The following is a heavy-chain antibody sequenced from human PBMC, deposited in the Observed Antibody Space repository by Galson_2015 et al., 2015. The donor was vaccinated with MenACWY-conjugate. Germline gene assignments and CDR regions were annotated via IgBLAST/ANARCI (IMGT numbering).Heavy chain of an antibody. Sequence: SLRLSCAASGFTFSTYSMHWVRQTPGKGLEWVSSISGDSLYIYYADSMRGRFTISRDNAQNPLYLQMNSLRAEDTAVYYCARSPIKTYLDYWGQGILVTVSS. CDR2: ISGDSLYI. CDR3: ARSPIKTYLDY. V-gene: IGHV3-21*01. D-gene: IGHD5/OR15-5a*01. CDR1: GFTFSTYS. J-gene: IGHJ4*02.